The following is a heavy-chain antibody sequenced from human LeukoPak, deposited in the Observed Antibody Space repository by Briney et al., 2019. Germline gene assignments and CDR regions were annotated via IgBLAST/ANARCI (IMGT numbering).Heavy chain of an antibody. Sequence: GASVKVSCKASGYTFTSYGISWVRQAPGQGLEWMGWISAYNGNTNYAQKLQGRVTMTTDTSTSTAYMELRSLRSDDTAVYYCARDIVVVPAAYQTIYYYYGMDVWGQGTTVTVSS. CDR1: GYTFTSYG. D-gene: IGHD2-2*01. CDR2: ISAYNGNT. V-gene: IGHV1-18*01. J-gene: IGHJ6*02. CDR3: ARDIVVVPAAYQTIYYYYGMDV.